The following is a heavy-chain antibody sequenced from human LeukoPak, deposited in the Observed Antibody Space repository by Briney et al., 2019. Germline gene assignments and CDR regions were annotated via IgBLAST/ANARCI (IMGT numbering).Heavy chain of an antibody. CDR3: AKDRVQLWFAVSPDY. CDR1: GFTFSSYG. CDR2: IWYDGSNK. Sequence: PGGSLRLSCAASGFTFSSYGMHWVRQAPGKGLEWVAVIWYDGSNKYYADSVKGRFTISRDNSKNTLYLQMNSLRAEDTAVYYCAKDRVQLWFAVSPDYWGQGTLVTVSS. D-gene: IGHD5-18*01. J-gene: IGHJ4*02. V-gene: IGHV3-30*02.